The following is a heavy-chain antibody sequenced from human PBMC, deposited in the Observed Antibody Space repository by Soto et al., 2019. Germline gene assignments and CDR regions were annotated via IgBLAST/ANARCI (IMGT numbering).Heavy chain of an antibody. CDR3: ATRGGITMVRGVIMAHKITDY. Sequence: QVQLQQWGAGLLKPSETLSLTCAVYGGSFSGYYWSWIRQPPGKGLERIGEINHSGSTNYNPSLKSRVTISVDTSKNQFSLKMSSVTAADTAVYYCATRGGITMVRGVIMAHKITDYWGQGTLVTVSA. D-gene: IGHD3-10*01. J-gene: IGHJ4*02. V-gene: IGHV4-34*01. CDR1: GGSFSGYY. CDR2: INHSGST.